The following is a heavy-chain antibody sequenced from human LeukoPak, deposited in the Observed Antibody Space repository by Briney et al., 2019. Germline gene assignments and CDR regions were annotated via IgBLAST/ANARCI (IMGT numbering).Heavy chain of an antibody. Sequence: PRGSLRLSCAASGFSFTTYGMHWVRQAPLKGLEWLAAISYGGRNQHYADSVKGRFTIFRDNSQNTLYLQMNSLRAEDTALYYCVKDRTINGRSSPFDSWGQGTLVTVSS. J-gene: IGHJ4*02. CDR3: VKDRTINGRSSPFDS. V-gene: IGHV3-30*18. CDR1: GFSFTTYG. D-gene: IGHD1-26*01. CDR2: ISYGGRNQ.